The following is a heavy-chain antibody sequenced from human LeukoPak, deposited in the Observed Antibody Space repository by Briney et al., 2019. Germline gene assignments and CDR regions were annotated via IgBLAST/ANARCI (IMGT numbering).Heavy chain of an antibody. CDR2: MYNSGST. J-gene: IGHJ3*02. CDR1: GGSISSYY. D-gene: IGHD2-8*02. V-gene: IGHV4-59*12. CDR3: ARDQSWTTGFDI. Sequence: SETLSLTCTVSGGSISSYYWSWIRQPPGKGLEWIGYMYNSGSTNYNPSLKSRVTISIDTSKNQFSLKLNSVTPEDTAVYFCARDQSWTTGFDIWGQGTMVTVSS.